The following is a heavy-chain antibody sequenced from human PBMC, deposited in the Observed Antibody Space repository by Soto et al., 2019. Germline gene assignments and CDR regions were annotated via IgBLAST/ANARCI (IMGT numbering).Heavy chain of an antibody. CDR2: IWHDGSQK. Sequence: QVQLVESGGGVVQPGTSLRLSCAATGFTFSSYGMHWVRQAAGKGLEWVAVIWHDGSQKKYVDSVTGRFTISRDNSKNTLYLQMNSLRAEDTAVYYCATDRGGAAFDIWGQGTMVTVSS. J-gene: IGHJ3*02. CDR3: ATDRGGAAFDI. CDR1: GFTFSSYG. D-gene: IGHD2-15*01. V-gene: IGHV3-33*01.